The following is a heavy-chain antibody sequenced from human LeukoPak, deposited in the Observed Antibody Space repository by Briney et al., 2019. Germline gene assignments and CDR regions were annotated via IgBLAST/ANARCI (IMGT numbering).Heavy chain of an antibody. CDR2: ISSSSSYI. J-gene: IGHJ4*02. D-gene: IGHD3-22*01. Sequence: GGSLRLSCAASGFTFSSYSMNWVRQAPGKGLEWVSSISSSSSYIYYADSVKGRFTISRDNAKNSLYLQMNSLRAEDTAVYYCARDPTIIHYDISGLFDYWGQGTLVTVSS. CDR1: GFTFSSYS. CDR3: ARDPTIIHYDISGLFDY. V-gene: IGHV3-21*01.